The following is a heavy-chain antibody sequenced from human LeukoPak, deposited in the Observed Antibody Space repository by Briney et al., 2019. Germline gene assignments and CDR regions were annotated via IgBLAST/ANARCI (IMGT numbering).Heavy chain of an antibody. CDR1: GYTFTSYG. CDR3: ARGYYDSSGYYYPYFQH. J-gene: IGHJ1*01. V-gene: IGHV1-2*02. CDR2: INPNSGGT. Sequence: ASVKVSCKASGYTFTSYGISWVRQAPGQGLEWMGWINPNSGGTNYAQKFQGRVTMTRDTSISTAYMELSRLRSDDTAVYYCARGYYDSSGYYYPYFQHWGQGTLVTVSS. D-gene: IGHD3-22*01.